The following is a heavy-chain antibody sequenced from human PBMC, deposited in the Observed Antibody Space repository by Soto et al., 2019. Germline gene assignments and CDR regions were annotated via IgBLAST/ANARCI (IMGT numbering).Heavy chain of an antibody. V-gene: IGHV3-64*01. J-gene: IGHJ6*03. CDR2: ISSNGGST. D-gene: IGHD6-13*01. CDR1: GFTFSSYA. CDR3: AIFGPAANYSYSVDL. Sequence: GGSLRLSCAASGFTFSSYAMHWVRQAPGKGLEYVSAISSNGGSTYYANSVKGRFTISRDNSKNTLYLQMGSLRAEDMAVYYCAIFGPAANYSYSVDLWGTGTLVTLSS.